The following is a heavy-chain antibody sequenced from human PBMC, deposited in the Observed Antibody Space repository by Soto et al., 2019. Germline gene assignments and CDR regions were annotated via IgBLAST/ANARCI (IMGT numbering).Heavy chain of an antibody. CDR1: GYTFTSYG. CDR3: ARDLEDIVVVPAAMGDNWFDP. J-gene: IGHJ5*02. Sequence: GASVKVSCKASGYTFTSYGISWVRQAPGQGLEWMGWISAYNGNTNYAQKLQGRVTMTTDTSTSTAYMELRSLRSDDTAVYYCARDLEDIVVVPAAMGDNWFDPWGQGTLVTVSS. V-gene: IGHV1-18*01. D-gene: IGHD2-2*01. CDR2: ISAYNGNT.